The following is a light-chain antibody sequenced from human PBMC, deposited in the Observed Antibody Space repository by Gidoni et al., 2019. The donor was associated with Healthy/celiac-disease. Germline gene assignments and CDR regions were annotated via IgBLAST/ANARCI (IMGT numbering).Light chain of an antibody. CDR2: KVS. J-gene: IGKJ4*01. CDR3: MKGTHWPRLT. Sequence: VVMTQSPLSLPVTLGQPASISCRSSQSLVYSDGNTYLNWFQQRPGQSPRHLIYKVSNRDSGVPDRFSGSGSGTDFTMKISRVEAEDVGVDYCMKGTHWPRLTFGGGTKVEIK. CDR1: QSLVYSDGNTY. V-gene: IGKV2-30*01.